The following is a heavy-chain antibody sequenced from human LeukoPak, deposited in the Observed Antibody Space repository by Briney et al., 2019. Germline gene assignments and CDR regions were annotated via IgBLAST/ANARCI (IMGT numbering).Heavy chain of an antibody. CDR3: AKDEEMATINY. J-gene: IGHJ4*02. CDR2: ISYDGSNK. D-gene: IGHD5-24*01. Sequence: GGSLRLSCAASGFTFSGYGMHWVRQAPGKGLEWVAVISYDGSNKYYADSVKGRFTISRDNSKNTLYLQMNSLRAEDTAVYYCAKDEEMATINYWGQGTLVTVSS. CDR1: GFTFSGYG. V-gene: IGHV3-30*18.